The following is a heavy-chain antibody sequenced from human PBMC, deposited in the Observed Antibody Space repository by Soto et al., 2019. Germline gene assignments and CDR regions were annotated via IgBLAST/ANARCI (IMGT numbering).Heavy chain of an antibody. J-gene: IGHJ4*02. V-gene: IGHV1-24*01. CDR2: FDPEDGET. Sequence: EASVKVSCKVSGYTLTELSMHWVRQAPGKGLEWMGGFDPEDGETIYAQKFQGRVTMTEDTSTDTAYMELSSLRSEDTAVYYCATPRSRYSSGWGPLDYWGQGTLVTVSS. CDR3: ATPRSRYSSGWGPLDY. D-gene: IGHD6-19*01. CDR1: GYTLTELS.